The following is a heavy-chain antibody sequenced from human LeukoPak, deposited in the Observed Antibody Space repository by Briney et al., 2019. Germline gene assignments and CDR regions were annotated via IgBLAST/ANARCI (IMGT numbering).Heavy chain of an antibody. CDR1: GGSISSSSYY. D-gene: IGHD3-3*01. V-gene: IGHV4-39*01. CDR2: IYYSGST. CDR3: ARPYYDFWSVRAFDI. J-gene: IGHJ3*02. Sequence: SETLSLTCTVSGGSISSSSYYWGWIRQPPGKGLEWIGSIYYSGSTYYNPSLKSRVTISVDTSKNQFPLKLSSVTAADTAVYYCARPYYDFWSVRAFDIWGQGTMVTVSS.